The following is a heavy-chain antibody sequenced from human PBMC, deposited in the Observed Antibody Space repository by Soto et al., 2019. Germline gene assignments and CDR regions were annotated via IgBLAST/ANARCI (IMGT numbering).Heavy chain of an antibody. D-gene: IGHD2-2*01. CDR3: ARASPKSPYCSSTSCYDY. J-gene: IGHJ4*02. V-gene: IGHV1-18*01. Sequence: ASVKVSCKASGYTFTSHGISWGRQAPGQGLEWMGWISAYSGNTNYAQKLQGRVTMTTDTSTSTAYMELRSLRSDDTAVYYCARASPKSPYCSSTSCYDYWGQGTLVTVSS. CDR2: ISAYSGNT. CDR1: GYTFTSHG.